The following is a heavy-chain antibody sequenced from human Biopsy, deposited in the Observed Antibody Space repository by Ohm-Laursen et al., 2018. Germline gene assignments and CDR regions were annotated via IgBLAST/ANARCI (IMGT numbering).Heavy chain of an antibody. V-gene: IGHV4-34*01. Sequence: SDTLSLTWAVFGGSFSGYYWSWIRQPPGKGLEWIGKINHSGSTNNNPSLKSRVTISVDTSKNQFSLKVSSVTAADTAVYYCARGRGYCGGDCYPTYYYNYGMDVWGQGTTVTVSS. D-gene: IGHD2-21*02. CDR2: INHSGST. J-gene: IGHJ6*02. CDR3: ARGRGYCGGDCYPTYYYNYGMDV. CDR1: GGSFSGYY.